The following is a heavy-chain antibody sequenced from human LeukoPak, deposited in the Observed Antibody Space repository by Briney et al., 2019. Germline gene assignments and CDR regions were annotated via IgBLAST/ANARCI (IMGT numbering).Heavy chain of an antibody. Sequence: GGSLRLSCAASGFTFSSYGMHWVRQAPGKGLEWVAVIWYGGSNKYYADSVKGRFTISRDNSKNTLYLQMNSLRAEDTAVYYCAKVYSSSWHSYFDYWGQGTLVTVSS. CDR3: AKVYSSSWHSYFDY. D-gene: IGHD6-13*01. CDR1: GFTFSSYG. J-gene: IGHJ4*02. V-gene: IGHV3-30*02. CDR2: IWYGGSNK.